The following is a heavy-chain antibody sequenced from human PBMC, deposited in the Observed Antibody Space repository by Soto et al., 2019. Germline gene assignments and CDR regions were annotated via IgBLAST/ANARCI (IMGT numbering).Heavy chain of an antibody. CDR1: ELTLTNAW. CDR2: IKSKTEGGTP. V-gene: IGHV3-15*01. Sequence: EVRLEESGGGLVKPGGSLRLSCVASELTLTNAWMSRVRQAPGKGLEWVGRIKSKTEGGTPDYAAPVKGRLTLSTDDSKNTLYLQMNSLMTEDTAVYYCTNLIRGFSDSPYWGQGTLVTVSS. CDR3: TNLIRGFSDSPY. J-gene: IGHJ4*02. D-gene: IGHD5-18*01.